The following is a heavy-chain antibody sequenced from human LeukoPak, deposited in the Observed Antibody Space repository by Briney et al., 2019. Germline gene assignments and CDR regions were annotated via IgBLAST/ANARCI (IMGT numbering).Heavy chain of an antibody. CDR3: ARLRGGIYSSRDAFDI. J-gene: IGHJ3*02. CDR1: GGTFISYA. Sequence: SVKVSCKASGGTFISYAISWVRQAPGQGLEWMGGIIPIFGTANYAQKFQGRVTITADKSTSTAYMELRSLRSDDTAMYFCARLRGGIYSSRDAFDIWGQGTMVTVSS. CDR2: IIPIFGTA. D-gene: IGHD6-19*01. V-gene: IGHV1-69*06.